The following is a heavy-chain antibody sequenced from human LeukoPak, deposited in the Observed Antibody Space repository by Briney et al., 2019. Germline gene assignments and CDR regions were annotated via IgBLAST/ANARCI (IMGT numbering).Heavy chain of an antibody. J-gene: IGHJ4*02. CDR2: VYYSGST. Sequence: PGGSLRLSCAASGFTFSSYWMSWIRQPPGKGLEWIGSVYYSGSTYYNPSLKSRVTISVDTSKNQFSLKLSSVTAADTAVYYCARDPGGLAPGSFLGLVDIWGKETRVTVS. CDR3: ARDPGGLAPGSFLGLVDI. D-gene: IGHD5-12*01. V-gene: IGHV4-39*07. CDR1: GFTFSSYW.